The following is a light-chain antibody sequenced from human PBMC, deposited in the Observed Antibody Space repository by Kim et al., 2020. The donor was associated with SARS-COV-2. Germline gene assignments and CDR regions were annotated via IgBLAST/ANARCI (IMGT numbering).Light chain of an antibody. CDR3: CSYTTSSTYV. CDR1: STDVGYYIY. Sequence: QSALTQPASMSGSPGQSITIPCTGTSTDVGYYIYVSWYQQHPGKAPKVNIYEVSKRPSGVSNRFSGSKSGNTASLTISGLQAEDEADYFCCSYTTSSTYVFGTGTKVTVL. V-gene: IGLV2-14*01. CDR2: EVS. J-gene: IGLJ1*01.